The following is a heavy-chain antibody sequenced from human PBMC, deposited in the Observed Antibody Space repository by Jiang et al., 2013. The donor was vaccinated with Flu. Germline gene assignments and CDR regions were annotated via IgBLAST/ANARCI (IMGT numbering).Heavy chain of an antibody. D-gene: IGHD6-19*01. CDR3: ARGGDIGVAGRYVF. CDR1: GGSLSYYY. Sequence: LLKPSETLSLTCAVSGGSLSYYYWTWIRQPPGKGLEWIGEIYHSGSTNYNPSLKSRVTISVDTSNNQFSLRLTSVTAADTAVYYCARGGDIGVAGRYVFWGQGTLVTVSS. V-gene: IGHV4-34*01. J-gene: IGHJ4*02. CDR2: IYHSGST.